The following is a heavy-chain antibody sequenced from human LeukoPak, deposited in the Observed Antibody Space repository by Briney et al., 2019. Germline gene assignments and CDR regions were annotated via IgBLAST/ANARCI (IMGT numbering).Heavy chain of an antibody. CDR1: GGSITGISYY. V-gene: IGHV4-39*01. J-gene: IGHJ6*03. Sequence: ASETLSLTCTVSGGSITGISYYWNWLRQPPGKELEWIGRIYQTGSADYKPSLKSRVTLSVDTTNNQFSLRLSSVTAADTAVYYCARGLDYLDVWGKGVTVSVSS. CDR2: IYQTGSA. D-gene: IGHD3/OR15-3a*01. CDR3: ARGLDYLDV.